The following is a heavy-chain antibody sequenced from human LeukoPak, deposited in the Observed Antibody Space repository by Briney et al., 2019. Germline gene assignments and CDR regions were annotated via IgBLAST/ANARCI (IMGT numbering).Heavy chain of an antibody. CDR1: GGSFRGYY. J-gene: IGHJ5*02. V-gene: IGHV4-34*01. D-gene: IGHD2-15*01. CDR2: INHSGST. Sequence: PSETPSPTLAVHGGSFRGYYWGWIPPPPGKGPEGIGGINHSGSTNYNPSLKSRVTISVDTSKNRFSLKLSPVTAADTAVYYCARDRYCSGGSCQFNWFDPWGQGTLVTVSS. CDR3: ARDRYCSGGSCQFNWFDP.